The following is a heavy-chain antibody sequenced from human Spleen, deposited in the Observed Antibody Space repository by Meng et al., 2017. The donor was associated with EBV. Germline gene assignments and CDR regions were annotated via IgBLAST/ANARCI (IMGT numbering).Heavy chain of an antibody. V-gene: IGHV7-4-1*02. D-gene: IGHD3-10*01. Sequence: QVWLVQSGLGLKKPGASVKVSCKTSGYIFTSHALNWVRQAPGHGLEWIGWINPNTGNPMHAQGFTGRFVFSFDTSVSTAYLQISSLKAEDTAVYFCVREGEGYSGSGSLYTLDYWGQGTLVTVSS. CDR3: VREGEGYSGSGSLYTLDY. CDR2: INPNTGNP. J-gene: IGHJ4*02. CDR1: GYIFTSHA.